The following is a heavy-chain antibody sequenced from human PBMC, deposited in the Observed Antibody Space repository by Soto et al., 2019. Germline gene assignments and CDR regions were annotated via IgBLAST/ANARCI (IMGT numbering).Heavy chain of an antibody. CDR2: INHSGST. J-gene: IGHJ4*02. Sequence: PSETLSLTCAVYGGSFSGYYWSWIRQPPGKGLEWIGEINHSGSTNYNPSLKSRVTISVDTSKNQFSLKLSSVTAADTAVYYCARYARGVIIDYFDYWGQGTLVTVSS. CDR3: ARYARGVIIDYFDY. CDR1: GGSFSGYY. D-gene: IGHD3-10*01. V-gene: IGHV4-34*01.